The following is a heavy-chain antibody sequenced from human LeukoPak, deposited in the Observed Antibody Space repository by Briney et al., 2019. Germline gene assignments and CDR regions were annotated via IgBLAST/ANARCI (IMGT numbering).Heavy chain of an antibody. J-gene: IGHJ6*02. CDR1: GFTFSDYY. CDR3: AREEEMATDKPYYGMDV. Sequence: GGSLRLSCAASGFTFSDYYMSWIRQAPGKGLEWVSYISSSGSTKYYADSVKGRFTISRDNAKNSLYLQMNSLRAEDTAVYYCAREEEMATDKPYYGMDVWGQGTTVTVSS. CDR2: ISSSGSTK. V-gene: IGHV3-11*01. D-gene: IGHD5-24*01.